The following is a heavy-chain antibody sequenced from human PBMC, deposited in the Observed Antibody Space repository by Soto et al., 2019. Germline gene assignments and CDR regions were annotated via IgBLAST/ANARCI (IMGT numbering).Heavy chain of an antibody. Sequence: ASVKVSCKASGYTFTGYYMHWVRQAPGQGLEWMGWINPNSGGTNYAQKFQGWVTMTRDTSISTAYMELSRLRSDDTAVYYCARVRISTRDYYYYGTDVWGQGTTVTVSS. CDR3: ARVRISTRDYYYYGTDV. CDR2: INPNSGGT. CDR1: GYTFTGYY. J-gene: IGHJ6*02. V-gene: IGHV1-2*04. D-gene: IGHD2-2*01.